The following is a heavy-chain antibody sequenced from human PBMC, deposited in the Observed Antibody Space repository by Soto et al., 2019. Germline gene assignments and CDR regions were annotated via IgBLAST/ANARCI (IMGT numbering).Heavy chain of an antibody. J-gene: IGHJ3*02. CDR2: ISGSGGST. V-gene: IGHV3-23*01. D-gene: IGHD3-3*01. CDR1: GFTFSSYA. Sequence: GGSLRLSCAASGFTFSSYAMSWVRQAPGKGLEWVSAISGSGGSTYYADSVKGRFTISRDNSKNTLYLQMNSLRAEDTAVYYWASLKGSGTYAFDIWGQGTMVTVSS. CDR3: ASLKGSGTYAFDI.